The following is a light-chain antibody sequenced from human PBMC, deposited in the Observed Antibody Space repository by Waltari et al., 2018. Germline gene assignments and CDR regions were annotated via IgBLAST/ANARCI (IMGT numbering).Light chain of an antibody. CDR2: TNN. V-gene: IGLV1-44*01. CDR1: SSNIGSNP. J-gene: IGLJ2*01. CDR3: ATWDDNLKVV. Sequence: QSVLTQPPSASGTPGQRVTISCSGSSSNIGSNPVNWYQQLPGTAPKLLIYTNNQRPSGVADRFSGSKSCTSASLAISGLQSEDEADYYCATWDDNLKVVFGGGTKLTVL.